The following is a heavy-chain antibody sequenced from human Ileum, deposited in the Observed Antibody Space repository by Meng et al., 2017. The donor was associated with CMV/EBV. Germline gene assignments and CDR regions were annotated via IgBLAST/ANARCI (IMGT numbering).Heavy chain of an antibody. CDR1: GGTFGNYP. CDR3: AREAYTAYYFDY. D-gene: IGHD4-11*01. Sequence: CKASGGTFGNYPITWVRQAPGQGLEWMGRIVPVLGIASYAQKFRGRVTITADRSTGTAYMELYRLTSEDTAMYYCAREAYTAYYFDYWGQGALVTVSS. V-gene: IGHV1-69*04. CDR2: IVPVLGIA. J-gene: IGHJ4*02.